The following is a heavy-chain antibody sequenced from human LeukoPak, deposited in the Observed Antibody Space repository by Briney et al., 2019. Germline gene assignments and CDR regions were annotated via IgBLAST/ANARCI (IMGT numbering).Heavy chain of an antibody. J-gene: IGHJ4*02. V-gene: IGHV4-59*08. CDR1: GGSISSYY. Sequence: PSETLSLTCTVSGGSISSYYWSWIRQPPGKGLEWIGYIYYSGITNYNPSLKSRVTISVDTSKNQFSLQLTSVTAADTAVYYCARATSMVRGVIASDFDYWGQGTLVTVSS. CDR3: ARATSMVRGVIASDFDY. D-gene: IGHD3-10*01. CDR2: IYYSGIT.